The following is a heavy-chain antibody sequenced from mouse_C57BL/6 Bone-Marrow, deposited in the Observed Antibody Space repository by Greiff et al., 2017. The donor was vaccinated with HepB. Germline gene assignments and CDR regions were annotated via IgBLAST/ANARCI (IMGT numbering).Heavy chain of an antibody. D-gene: IGHD2-3*01. CDR1: GYAFTNYL. Sequence: QVQLQQSGAELVRPGTSVKVSCKASGYAFTNYLIEWVKQRPGQGLEWIGVINPGSGGTNYNEKFKGKATLTADKSSSTAYMQLSSLTSEDSSVYFCSRRWLLLHFDYWGQGTTRTVSS. CDR2: INPGSGGT. V-gene: IGHV1-54*01. J-gene: IGHJ2*01. CDR3: SRRWLLLHFDY.